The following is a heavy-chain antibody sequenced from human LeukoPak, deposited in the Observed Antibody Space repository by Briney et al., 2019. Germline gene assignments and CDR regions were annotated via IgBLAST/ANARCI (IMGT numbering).Heavy chain of an antibody. Sequence: GASVKVSCKASGGTFSSYAISWVRQAPGQGLEWMGGIIPIFGTANYAQKFQGRVTTTADESTSTAYMELSSLRSEDTAVYYCARARDPLLEMATISDAFDIWGQGTMVTVSS. J-gene: IGHJ3*02. CDR3: ARARDPLLEMATISDAFDI. CDR2: IIPIFGTA. CDR1: GGTFSSYA. D-gene: IGHD5-24*01. V-gene: IGHV1-69*01.